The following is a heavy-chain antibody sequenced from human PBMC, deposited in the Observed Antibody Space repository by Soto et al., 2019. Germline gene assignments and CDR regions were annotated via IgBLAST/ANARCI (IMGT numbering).Heavy chain of an antibody. CDR2: RKQDGSEK. Sequence: GGSPRLSCAASGFTFSSYWMSWVRQPPGKGLEWVDNRKQDGSEKYYVDSVKDRFTISRDNAKKSLYLQMNSLRAETSALYCWAASGAAAGTNAFDIWGQGTMVTVSS. CDR1: GFTFSSYW. D-gene: IGHD6-13*01. V-gene: IGHV3-7*01. CDR3: AASGAAAGTNAFDI. J-gene: IGHJ3*02.